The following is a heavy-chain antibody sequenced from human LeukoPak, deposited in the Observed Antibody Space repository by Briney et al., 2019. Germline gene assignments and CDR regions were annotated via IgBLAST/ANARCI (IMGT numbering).Heavy chain of an antibody. CDR1: GGTFSSYA. J-gene: IGHJ6*02. CDR3: AVIYYYDSSGYYYDSALYYYGMDV. V-gene: IGHV1-69*13. Sequence: VASVKVSCKASGGTFSSYAISWVRQAPGQGLKWMGGIIPIFGTANYAQKFQGRVTITADESTSTAYMELSSLRSEDTAVYYCAVIYYYDSSGYYYDSALYYYGMDVWGQGTTVTVSS. CDR2: IIPIFGTA. D-gene: IGHD3-22*01.